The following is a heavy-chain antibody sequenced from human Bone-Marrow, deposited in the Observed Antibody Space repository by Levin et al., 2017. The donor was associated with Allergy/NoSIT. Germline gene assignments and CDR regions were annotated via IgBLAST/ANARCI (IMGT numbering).Heavy chain of an antibody. Sequence: GASVKVSCTASGGTFSSYAISWVRQAPGQGLEWMGGIIPIFDTPNYAQKFQGRVTVTADKSTSTAYMELSSLRSEDTAVYYCARDGLGVGPGGDYWGQGTLVTVSS. CDR1: GGTFSSYA. J-gene: IGHJ4*02. V-gene: IGHV1-69*06. CDR3: ARDGLGVGPGGDY. CDR2: IIPIFDTP. D-gene: IGHD3-3*01.